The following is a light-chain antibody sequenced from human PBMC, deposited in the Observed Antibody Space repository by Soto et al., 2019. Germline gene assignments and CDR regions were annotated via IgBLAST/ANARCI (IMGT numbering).Light chain of an antibody. J-gene: IGKJ4*01. CDR3: QQYNTYLT. CDR1: QSISKW. Sequence: DIQMTQSPSTLSASVGDRVTITCRASQSISKWLVWYQQKPGKAPKLLIYQASSLESGVPSRFSGSGYGTEFTLTISSLQLDDSATYYCQQYNTYLTFGGGTKVDIK. CDR2: QAS. V-gene: IGKV1-5*03.